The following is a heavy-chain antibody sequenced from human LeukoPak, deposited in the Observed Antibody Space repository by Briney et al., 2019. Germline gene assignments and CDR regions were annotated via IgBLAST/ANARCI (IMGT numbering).Heavy chain of an antibody. Sequence: GSLRLSCAASGFTFSDYYMSWIRQPPGKGLEWIGSIYYSGSTYYNPSLKSRVTISVDTSKNQFSLKLSSVTAADTAVYYCARDLDYYDSSGFFGAWGQGTLVTVSS. CDR1: GFTFSDYY. V-gene: IGHV4-38-2*02. CDR2: IYYSGST. J-gene: IGHJ5*02. CDR3: ARDLDYYDSSGFFGA. D-gene: IGHD3-22*01.